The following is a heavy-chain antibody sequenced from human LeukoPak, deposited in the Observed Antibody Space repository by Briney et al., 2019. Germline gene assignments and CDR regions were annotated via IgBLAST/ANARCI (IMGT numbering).Heavy chain of an antibody. CDR3: ARDITPLTGTYGMDV. J-gene: IGHJ6*02. D-gene: IGHD1-20*01. Sequence: SVKVSCKASGGTFSSYAISWVRQAPGQGLKWMGRIIPILGIANYAQKFQGRVTITADKSTSTAYMELSSLRSEDTAVYYCARDITPLTGTYGMDVWGQGTTVTVSS. CDR2: IIPILGIA. V-gene: IGHV1-69*04. CDR1: GGTFSSYA.